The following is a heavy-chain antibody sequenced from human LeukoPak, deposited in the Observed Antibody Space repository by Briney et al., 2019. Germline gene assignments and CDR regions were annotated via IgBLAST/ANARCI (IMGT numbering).Heavy chain of an antibody. D-gene: IGHD3-22*01. J-gene: IGHJ4*02. Sequence: ASVTVSCTASGYTFTSYFMHWVRQGPGQGLDWMGIINPSDAFTRYAQTFQGRVTVTRDNSTTTYYMELSSLRSQDRAVYYCARAESDSSGMDYWGQGTLVSVSS. V-gene: IGHV1-46*01. CDR2: INPSDAFT. CDR3: ARAESDSSGMDY. CDR1: GYTFTSYF.